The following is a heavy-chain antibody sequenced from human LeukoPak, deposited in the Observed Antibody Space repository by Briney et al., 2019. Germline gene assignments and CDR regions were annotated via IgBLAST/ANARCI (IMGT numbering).Heavy chain of an antibody. J-gene: IGHJ4*02. V-gene: IGHV1-24*01. CDR2: FDPEDGET. CDR1: GYTLTELS. CDR3: ATARWVKDIVVVPAALQLDY. D-gene: IGHD2-2*02. Sequence: ASVKVSCKVSGYTLTELSMHWVRQAPGKGLEWMGGFDPEDGETIYAQKFQGRVTMTEDTSTDTAYMELSSLRSEDTAVYYCATARWVKDIVVVPAALQLDYWGQGTLVTVSS.